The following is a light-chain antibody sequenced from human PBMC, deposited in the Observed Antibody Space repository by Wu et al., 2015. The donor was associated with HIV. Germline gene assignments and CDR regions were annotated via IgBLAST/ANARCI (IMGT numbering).Light chain of an antibody. CDR3: QQYADSPYN. Sequence: EIVLTQSPGTLSLSPGERATPSCRASQTIRGSQLAWYQQKPGQAPRLLINGASKRATGIPDRLSGSGSGTDFTLIISRLEPEDFAVYYCQQYADSPYNFGQGTKLE. J-gene: IGKJ2*01. V-gene: IGKV3-20*01. CDR1: QTIRGSQ. CDR2: GAS.